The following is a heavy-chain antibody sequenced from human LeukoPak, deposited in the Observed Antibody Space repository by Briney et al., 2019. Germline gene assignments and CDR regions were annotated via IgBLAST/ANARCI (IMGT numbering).Heavy chain of an antibody. D-gene: IGHD3-10*01. CDR2: IIPIFGTA. CDR3: ARGWGSGSYYNGDY. Sequence: SVKVSCKASGGTFSSYATSWVRQAPGQGLEWMGGIIPIFGTANYAQKFQGRVTITADESTSTAYMELSSLRSEDTAVYYCARGWGSGSYYNGDYWGQGTLVTVSS. CDR1: GGTFSSYA. V-gene: IGHV1-69*01. J-gene: IGHJ4*02.